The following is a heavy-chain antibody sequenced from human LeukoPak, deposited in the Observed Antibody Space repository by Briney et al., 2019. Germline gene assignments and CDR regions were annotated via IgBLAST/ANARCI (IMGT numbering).Heavy chain of an antibody. CDR2: ISGSGGST. J-gene: IGHJ1*01. CDR1: GVTFSSYG. D-gene: IGHD3-9*01. Sequence: GGTLRLSSAASGVTFSSYGMSWVRQAPGRGLEWVSAISGSGGSTYYADSVKGRFTISRDNSKNTLYLQMNSLRAEDTAVYYCAKGSFYDILTGYYNREYFQHWGQGTLVTVSS. CDR3: AKGSFYDILTGYYNREYFQH. V-gene: IGHV3-23*01.